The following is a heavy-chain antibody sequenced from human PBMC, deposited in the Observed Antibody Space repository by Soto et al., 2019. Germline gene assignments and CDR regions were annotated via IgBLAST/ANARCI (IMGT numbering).Heavy chain of an antibody. CDR3: ARDLEQLVFVSFLDAFDI. D-gene: IGHD6-13*01. CDR2: ISAYNGNT. Sequence: ASVKVSCKASGYTFTSYGISWVRQAPGQGLEWMGWISAYNGNTNYAQKLQGRVTMTTDTSTSTAYMELRSLRSDDTAVYYCARDLEQLVFVSFLDAFDIWGQGTMVTVSS. CDR1: GYTFTSYG. V-gene: IGHV1-18*01. J-gene: IGHJ3*02.